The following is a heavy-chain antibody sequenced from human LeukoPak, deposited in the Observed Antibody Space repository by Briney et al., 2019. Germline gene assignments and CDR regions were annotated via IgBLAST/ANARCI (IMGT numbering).Heavy chain of an antibody. D-gene: IGHD3-10*01. V-gene: IGHV3-30*02. CDR3: AKGGRYYGGFDP. Sequence: GGSLRLSCAAAGFTFSSYGMHWVRQAPGKGLEWVGFIRFDGTDKYYGDSVKGRFTISRDNSKNTLYLQMKTLRVEDTAVYYCAKGGRYYGGFDPWGQGTLVTVSS. CDR1: GFTFSSYG. J-gene: IGHJ5*02. CDR2: IRFDGTDK.